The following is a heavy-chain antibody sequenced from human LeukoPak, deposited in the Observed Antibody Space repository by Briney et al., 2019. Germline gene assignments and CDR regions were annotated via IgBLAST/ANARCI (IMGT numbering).Heavy chain of an antibody. CDR3: ASGGYYYDSSGYYPFDY. CDR2: IIPIFGTA. V-gene: IGHV1-69*13. CDR1: GGTFGSYA. J-gene: IGHJ4*02. D-gene: IGHD3-22*01. Sequence: GASVKVPCKASGGTFGSYAISWVRQAPGQGLEWMGGIIPIFGTANYAQKFQGRVTITADESTSTAYMELSSLRSEDTAVYYCASGGYYYDSSGYYPFDYWGQGTLVTVSS.